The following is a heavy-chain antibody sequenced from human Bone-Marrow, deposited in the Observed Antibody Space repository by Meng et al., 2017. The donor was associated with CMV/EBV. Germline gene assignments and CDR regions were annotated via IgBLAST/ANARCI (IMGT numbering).Heavy chain of an antibody. D-gene: IGHD2-2*02. CDR3: AKDGFYCSSTSCYTGVHYYGMDV. CDR2: IYSGGSST. Sequence: SCKASGGTFISYAISWVRQAPGKGLEWVSVIYSGGSSTYYADSVKGRFTISRDNSKNTLYLQMNRLRAEDTAVYYCAKDGFYCSSTSCYTGVHYYGMDVWGQGTTVTVSS. J-gene: IGHJ6*02. V-gene: IGHV3-23*03. CDR1: GGTFISYA.